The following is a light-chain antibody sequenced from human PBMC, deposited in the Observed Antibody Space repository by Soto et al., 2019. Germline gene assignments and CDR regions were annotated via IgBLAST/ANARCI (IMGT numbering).Light chain of an antibody. CDR3: QHYHSYSEA. CDR2: AAS. CDR1: QGMRND. V-gene: IGKV1-6*01. Sequence: AIQMAQAPSSLSASVGDRVTITGRASQGMRNDLGWYQQKRGKAPKLLIYAASSLQSGVPSRFSGSGSGTEFSLTISSLQPDDFATYYCQHYHSYSEAFGQGTKVDIK. J-gene: IGKJ1*01.